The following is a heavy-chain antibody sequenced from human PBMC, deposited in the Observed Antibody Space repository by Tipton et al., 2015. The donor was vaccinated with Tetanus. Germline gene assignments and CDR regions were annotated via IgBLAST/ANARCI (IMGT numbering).Heavy chain of an antibody. V-gene: IGHV3-7*01. CDR3: ARESRSKIVGQ. D-gene: IGHD2-21*01. Sequence: SLRLSCAASGFTFSTYWMSWVRQAPGKGLEWVAKIKEDGSEKYYVDSVKGRFTISRDSAEKSLFLQMNSLRVEDTAMYYCARESRSKIVGQWGQRALVTVSS. CDR2: IKEDGSEK. CDR1: GFTFSTYW. J-gene: IGHJ4*02.